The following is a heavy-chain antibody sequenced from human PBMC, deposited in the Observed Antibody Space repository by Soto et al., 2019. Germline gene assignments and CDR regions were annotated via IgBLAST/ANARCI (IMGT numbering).Heavy chain of an antibody. D-gene: IGHD2-21*02. CDR1: GYTFTSYY. J-gene: IGHJ3*02. CDR3: ARDLLAYCGGDCYTLDI. V-gene: IGHV1-46*01. CDR2: INPSGGST. Sequence: QVQLVQSGAEVKKPGASVKVSCKASGYTFTSYYMHWVRQAPGQGLEWMGIINPSGGSTSYAQKFQGRVTMTRDTSTSTVYMELSGLGAEDTAVYYCARDLLAYCGGDCYTLDIWGQGTMVTVSS.